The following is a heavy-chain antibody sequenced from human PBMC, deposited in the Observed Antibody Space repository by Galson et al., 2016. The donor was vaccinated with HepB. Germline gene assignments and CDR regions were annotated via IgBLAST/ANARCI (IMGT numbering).Heavy chain of an antibody. J-gene: IGHJ4*02. Sequence: QSGAEVTKPGESLKISCKGSGYIFNSYWIGWVRQMPGKGLEWMGIIFPRDFETRYSPSFQGRVTIPADMSLSTAYLQWNSLKASDTAIYYCARQGDDYGLAYWGQGALVTVSS. CDR1: GYIFNSYW. V-gene: IGHV5-51*01. D-gene: IGHD4-17*01. CDR3: ARQGDDYGLAY. CDR2: IFPRDFET.